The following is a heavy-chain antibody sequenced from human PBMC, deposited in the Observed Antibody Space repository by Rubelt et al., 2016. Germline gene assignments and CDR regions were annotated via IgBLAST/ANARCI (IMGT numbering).Heavy chain of an antibody. V-gene: IGHV1-3*01. CDR3: AREGSRTYYYYYGMDV. J-gene: IGHJ6*02. D-gene: IGHD3-10*01. Sequence: QVQLVQTGAEVKKPGASVKVSCKASGYTFTSYAMHWVRQAPGQRLEWMGWINAGNGNTKYSQKVQGGGTLPRDTSAGNADMELRSLRSDDTAVYYCAREGSRTYYYYYGMDVWGQGTTVTVSS. CDR2: INAGNGNT. CDR1: GYTFTSYA.